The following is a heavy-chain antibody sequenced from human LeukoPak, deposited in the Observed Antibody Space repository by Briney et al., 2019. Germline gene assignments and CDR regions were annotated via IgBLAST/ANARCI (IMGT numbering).Heavy chain of an antibody. D-gene: IGHD5-24*01. CDR2: IYTSGST. J-gene: IGHJ4*02. V-gene: IGHV4-4*07. CDR3: ARGSRDGYNWHFDY. Sequence: SETLSLTCTVSGGSISSYYWSRIRQPAGKGLKWIGRIYTSGSTNYNPSLKSRVTMSVDTSKNQFSLKLSSVTAADTAVYYCARGSRDGYNWHFDYWGQGTLVTVSS. CDR1: GGSISSYY.